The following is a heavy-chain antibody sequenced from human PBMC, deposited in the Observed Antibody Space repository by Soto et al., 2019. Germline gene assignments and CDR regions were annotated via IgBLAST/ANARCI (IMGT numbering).Heavy chain of an antibody. CDR1: GYTFTSYY. D-gene: IGHD5-12*01. CDR3: ARGQGGSGYDFNY. CDR2: IDPNSGGT. Sequence: GASVKVSCKASGYTFTSYYIHWVRQAPGQGLEWMGWIDPNSGGTNYAQKFQGRVTMTRYTSITTAYMELSRLRSDDTAVYYCARGQGGSGYDFNYWGQGTLVTVSS. J-gene: IGHJ4*02. V-gene: IGHV1-2*02.